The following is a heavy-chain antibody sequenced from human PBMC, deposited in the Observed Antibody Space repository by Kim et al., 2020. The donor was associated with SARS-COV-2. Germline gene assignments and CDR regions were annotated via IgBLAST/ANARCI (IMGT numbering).Heavy chain of an antibody. Sequence: SPSFQGQVTISADKSISTAYLQWSSLKASDTAMYYCATLGLSRGAAAFQHWGQGTLVTVSS. V-gene: IGHV5-51*01. CDR3: ATLGLSRGAAAFQH. D-gene: IGHD6-13*01. J-gene: IGHJ1*01.